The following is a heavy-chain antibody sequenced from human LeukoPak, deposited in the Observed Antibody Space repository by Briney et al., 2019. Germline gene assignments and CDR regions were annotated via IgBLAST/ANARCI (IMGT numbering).Heavy chain of an antibody. CDR2: MNPNSGNT. V-gene: IGHV1-8*01. J-gene: IGHJ6*03. D-gene: IGHD6-19*01. Sequence: ASVKVSCKPSGYTFTSYAINWVRQATGQRLEWMGWMNPNSGNTGYAQKFQGRVTMTKNTSISTAYMELSSLRSEDTAVYYCASGIAVAYYYYYMDVWGKGTTVTVSS. CDR3: ASGIAVAYYYYYMDV. CDR1: GYTFTSYA.